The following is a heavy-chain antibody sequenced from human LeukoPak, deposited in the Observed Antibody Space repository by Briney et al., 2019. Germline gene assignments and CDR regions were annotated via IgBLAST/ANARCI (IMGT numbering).Heavy chain of an antibody. CDR2: VAYDGSSN. J-gene: IGHJ3*02. V-gene: IGHV3-30*14. D-gene: IGHD6-13*01. CDR1: VFTFSGYA. Sequence: GVSLRLSCSASVFTFSGYACHWVRQAPGKGLEGVAFVAYDGSSNDYRDSVKGRFIISRYYSKNSLYFEMKSMSGRDTAVYYCARERSSSSWYVAFDIWGQGTMVTVSS. CDR3: ARERSSSSWYVAFDI.